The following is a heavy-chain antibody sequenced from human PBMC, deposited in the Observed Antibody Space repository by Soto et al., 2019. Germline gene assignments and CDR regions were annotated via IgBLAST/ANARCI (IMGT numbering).Heavy chain of an antibody. CDR2: IDPSDSYT. CDR3: ARRDVVVPAASGRYYGMDV. CDR1: GYSFTSYW. V-gene: IGHV5-10-1*01. J-gene: IGHJ6*02. D-gene: IGHD2-2*01. Sequence: GESLKISCKGSGYSFTSYWISWVRQMPGKGLEWMGRIDPSDSYTNYSPSFQGHVTISADKSISTAYLQWSSLKASDTATYYCARRDVVVPAASGRYYGMDVWGQGTTVTVSS.